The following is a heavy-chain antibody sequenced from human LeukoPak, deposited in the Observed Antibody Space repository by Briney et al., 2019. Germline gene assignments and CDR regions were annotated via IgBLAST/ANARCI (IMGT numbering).Heavy chain of an antibody. Sequence: GASVRVSCTASGYTFTSYDINWVRQATGQGLEWMGCMNPNSGNTGYAQKFQGRVTMTRNTAISTAYMELNSLRSKDTAVYYCARELSGWYDDYNYYMAVWGRETTVTVSS. CDR3: ARELSGWYDDYNYYMAV. CDR2: MNPNSGNT. D-gene: IGHD6-19*01. J-gene: IGHJ6*03. CDR1: GYTFTSYD. V-gene: IGHV1-8*02.